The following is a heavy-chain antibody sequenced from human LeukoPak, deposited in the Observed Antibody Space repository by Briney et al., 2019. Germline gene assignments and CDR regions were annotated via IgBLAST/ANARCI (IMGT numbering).Heavy chain of an antibody. CDR2: INHSGST. J-gene: IGHJ2*01. V-gene: IGHV4-34*01. CDR3: ARSLTNNLYFDL. CDR1: GGSFSGYY. Sequence: PSETLSLTCAVYGGSFSGYYWSWIRQPPGKGLEWIGEINHSGSTNYNPSLKSRVTISVDTSKNQFSLKLSSVTAADTAVYYCARSLTNNLYFDLWGRGTLVTVSS. D-gene: IGHD1-1*01.